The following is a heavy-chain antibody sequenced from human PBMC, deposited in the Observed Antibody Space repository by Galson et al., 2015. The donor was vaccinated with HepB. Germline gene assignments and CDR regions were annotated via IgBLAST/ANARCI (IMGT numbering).Heavy chain of an antibody. CDR3: ARDSNMAGGWFDP. CDR2: INPNSGGT. CDR1: GYTFTGYY. V-gene: IGHV1-2*04. D-gene: IGHD1-14*01. Sequence: SVKVSCKASGYTFTGYYMHWVRQAPGQGLEWMGWINPNSGGTNYAQKFQGWVTMTRDTSISTAYMELSGLRSDDTAVYYCARDSNMAGGWFDPWGQGTLVTVSS. J-gene: IGHJ5*02.